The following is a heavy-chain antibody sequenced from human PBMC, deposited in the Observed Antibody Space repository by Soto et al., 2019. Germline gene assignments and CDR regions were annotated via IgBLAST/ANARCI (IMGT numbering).Heavy chain of an antibody. V-gene: IGHV4-34*01. Sequence: SETLCLTCAVYGGSFSGYYWSWIRQPPGKGLEWIGEINHSGSTNYNPSLKSRVTISVDTSKNQFSLKLSSVTAADTAVYYCARGSNSGSYRPKREYFDYWGQGTLVTVSS. CDR2: INHSGST. J-gene: IGHJ4*02. CDR1: GGSFSGYY. D-gene: IGHD1-26*01. CDR3: ARGSNSGSYRPKREYFDY.